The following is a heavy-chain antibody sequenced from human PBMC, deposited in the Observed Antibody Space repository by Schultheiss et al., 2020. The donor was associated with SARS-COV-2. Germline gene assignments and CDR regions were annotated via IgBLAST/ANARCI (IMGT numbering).Heavy chain of an antibody. CDR3: ARLRGYDLRYFDL. V-gene: IGHV5-51*01. CDR1: GYSFTSYW. J-gene: IGHJ2*01. D-gene: IGHD5-12*01. Sequence: GGSLRLSCKGSGYSFTSYWIGWVRQMPGKGLEWMGIIYPGDSDTRYSPSFQGQVIISADKSISTAYLQWSSLKASDTAMYYCARLRGYDLRYFDLWGRGTLVTVSS. CDR2: IYPGDSDT.